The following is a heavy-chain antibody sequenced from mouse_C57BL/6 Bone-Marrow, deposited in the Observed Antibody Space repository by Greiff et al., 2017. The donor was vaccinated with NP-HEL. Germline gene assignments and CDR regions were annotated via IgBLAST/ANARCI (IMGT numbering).Heavy chain of an antibody. D-gene: IGHD3-2*02. J-gene: IGHJ3*01. V-gene: IGHV1-54*01. Sequence: VQLQQSGAELVRPGTSVKVSCKASGYAFTNYLIEWVKQRPGQGLEWIGVINPGSGGTNYNEKFKGKATLTADKSSSTAYMQLSSLTSEDSAVYFCARGDRLRLQAYWGQGTLVTVSA. CDR3: ARGDRLRLQAY. CDR1: GYAFTNYL. CDR2: INPGSGGT.